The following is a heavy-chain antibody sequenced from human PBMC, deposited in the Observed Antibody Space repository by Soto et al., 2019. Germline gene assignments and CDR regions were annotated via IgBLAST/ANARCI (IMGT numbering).Heavy chain of an antibody. Sequence: GGSLRLSCAASGFTFSSYAMHWVRQAPGKGLEWVAVISYDGSNKYYADSVKGRFTISRDNSKNTLYLQMNSLRAEDTAVYYCAGSPVQYSSGWTHLLGYYYYGMDVWGQGTTVT. V-gene: IGHV3-30-3*01. D-gene: IGHD6-19*01. J-gene: IGHJ6*02. CDR2: ISYDGSNK. CDR1: GFTFSSYA. CDR3: AGSPVQYSSGWTHLLGYYYYGMDV.